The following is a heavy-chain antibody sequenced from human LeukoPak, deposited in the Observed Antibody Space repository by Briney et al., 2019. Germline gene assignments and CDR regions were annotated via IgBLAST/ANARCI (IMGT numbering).Heavy chain of an antibody. CDR2: IYYSGST. CDR3: ARAYCGGDCYIHYYYGMDV. V-gene: IGHV4-31*03. J-gene: IGHJ6*02. CDR1: GGSISSGGYY. Sequence: SQTLSLTGTVSGGSISSGGYYWSWIRQHPGKGLEWIGYIYYSGSTYYNPSLKSRVTISVDTSKNQFSLKLSSVTAADTAVYYCARAYCGGDCYIHYYYGMDVWGQGTTVTVSS. D-gene: IGHD2-21*02.